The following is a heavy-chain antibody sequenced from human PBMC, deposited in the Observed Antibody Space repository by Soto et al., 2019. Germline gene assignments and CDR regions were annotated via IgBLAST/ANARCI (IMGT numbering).Heavy chain of an antibody. CDR3: ARGGPPWIQLEYYYYGMDG. Sequence: QVQLVQSGAEVKKPGASVKVSCKDSGYTFTSYGISWVRQAPGQGLEWMGWISAYNGNTNYAQKLQGRVTMTTDTSTSTAYMELRRLRADDTAVYACARGGPPWIQLEYYYYGMDGGGQGTTVTFAS. D-gene: IGHD5-18*01. CDR1: GYTFTSYG. CDR2: ISAYNGNT. V-gene: IGHV1-18*01. J-gene: IGHJ6*02.